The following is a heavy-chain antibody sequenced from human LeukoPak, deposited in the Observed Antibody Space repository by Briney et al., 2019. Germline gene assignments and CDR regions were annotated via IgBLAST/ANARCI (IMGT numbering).Heavy chain of an antibody. Sequence: PSQTLSLTCTVSGGSISSGSYYWSWIRQPAGKGLEWIGRIYTSGSTNYNPSLKSRVTISVDTSKNQFSLKLSSVTAADTAVYYCAGRSGYYNGAFDIWGQGTMVTVSS. CDR2: IYTSGST. J-gene: IGHJ3*02. CDR3: AGRSGYYNGAFDI. CDR1: GGSISSGSYY. V-gene: IGHV4-61*02. D-gene: IGHD3-3*01.